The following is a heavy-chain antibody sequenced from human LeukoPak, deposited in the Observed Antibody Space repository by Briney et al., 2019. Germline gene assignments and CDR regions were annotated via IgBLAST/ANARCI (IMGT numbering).Heavy chain of an antibody. CDR1: GFTFSSYA. Sequence: PGGSLRLSCAAFGFTFSSYAMSWVRQAPGKGLEWVSGISSVGDNTYYADSVKGRFTISRDNSENTLYLQMNSLRVDDTAVYYCARDRFYYDSSGYGLLTDWGQGTLVTVSS. CDR2: ISSVGDNT. J-gene: IGHJ4*02. V-gene: IGHV3-23*01. D-gene: IGHD3-22*01. CDR3: ARDRFYYDSSGYGLLTD.